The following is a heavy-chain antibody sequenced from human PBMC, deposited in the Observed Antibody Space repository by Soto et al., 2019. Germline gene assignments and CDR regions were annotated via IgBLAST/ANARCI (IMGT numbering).Heavy chain of an antibody. CDR2: ISRSGDVI. D-gene: IGHD2-15*01. CDR1: GFTFSSYE. Sequence: EVQLVESGGDFVQPGGSLRLSCAGSGFTFSSYEMNWVRQAPGKGLEWVSYISRSGDVIYYADSVKGRFTISRDNDKNSLYLQMNNLRAEDTATYYCARAHEVAWFDSWGLGTLVTVTS. V-gene: IGHV3-48*03. J-gene: IGHJ5*01. CDR3: ARAHEVAWFDS.